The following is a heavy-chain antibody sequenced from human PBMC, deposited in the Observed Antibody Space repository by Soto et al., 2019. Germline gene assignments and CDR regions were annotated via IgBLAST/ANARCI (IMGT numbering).Heavy chain of an antibody. CDR3: AKGRLAVGFYAFDI. J-gene: IGHJ3*02. Sequence: PGGSLRLSCAASGFTFDDYAMHWVRQAPGKGLEWVSGITWESGSIGYADSVQGRFTISRDNAKNSLYLQMNSLRTEDTALYYCAKGRLAVGFYAFDIWGQGTMVTVSS. CDR2: ITWESGSI. CDR1: GFTFDDYA. D-gene: IGHD6-19*01. V-gene: IGHV3-9*01.